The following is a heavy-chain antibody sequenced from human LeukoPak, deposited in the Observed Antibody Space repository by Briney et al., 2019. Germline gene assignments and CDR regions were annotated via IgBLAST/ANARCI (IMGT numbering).Heavy chain of an antibody. Sequence: GGSLRLSCAASGFTLSTHALHWVRQAPGRGLEWVAVISYDGTNKYFADSVKGRFTISRDNSENTLYLQMNSLRTEDTALYYCARDDYFGVLAYWGQGTLVTVSS. V-gene: IGHV3-30*04. CDR3: ARDDYFGVLAY. J-gene: IGHJ4*02. CDR1: GFTLSTHA. D-gene: IGHD3-3*01. CDR2: ISYDGTNK.